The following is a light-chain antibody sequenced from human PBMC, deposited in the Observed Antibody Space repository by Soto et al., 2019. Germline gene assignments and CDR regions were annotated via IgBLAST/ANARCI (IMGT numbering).Light chain of an antibody. CDR2: DAS. CDR3: QHRST. CDR1: QSVSTNY. Sequence: EIVLTQSPATLSLSPGERATLSCGASQSVSTNYLAWYQQKPGLAPRLLIYDASIMTTGISGRFSGSGSGTAVTLTISRLEPEDFAVYYCQHRSTFGQGTRLEIK. J-gene: IGKJ5*01. V-gene: IGKV3D-20*02.